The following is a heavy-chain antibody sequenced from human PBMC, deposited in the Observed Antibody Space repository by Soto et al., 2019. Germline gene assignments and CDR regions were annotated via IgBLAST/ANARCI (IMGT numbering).Heavy chain of an antibody. V-gene: IGHV4-31*03. D-gene: IGHD3-22*01. J-gene: IGHJ4*02. CDR2: IYYSGST. Sequence: SETLSLTCTVSGGSISSGGYYWSWIRQHPGKGLEWIGYIYYSGSTYYNPSLKSRVTISVDTSKDQFSLKLSSVTAADTAVYYCERDPSSGRLDYWGQGTLVTVYS. CDR3: ERDPSSGRLDY. CDR1: GGSISSGGYY.